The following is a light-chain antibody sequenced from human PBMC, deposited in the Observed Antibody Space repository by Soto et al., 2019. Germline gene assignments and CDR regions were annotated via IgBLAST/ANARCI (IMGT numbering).Light chain of an antibody. CDR1: QSITNR. J-gene: IGKJ1*01. CDR3: QHYGGLWA. CDR2: DAS. Sequence: DIQMTQSPSTLSASVGDRVTITCRASQSITNRLAWYQQKPGKAPKVLIYDASNLESGVPSRFSGSGSGTEFILTISSLQPDYFATYSCQHYGGLWAFGQGTKVEIK. V-gene: IGKV1-5*01.